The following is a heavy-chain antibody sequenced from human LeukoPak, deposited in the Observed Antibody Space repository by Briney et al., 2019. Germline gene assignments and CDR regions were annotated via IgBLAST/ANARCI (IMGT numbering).Heavy chain of an antibody. CDR1: GGSISSYY. V-gene: IGHV4-59*01. CDR2: IYYTGST. Sequence: MTSETLSLTCTVSGGSISSYYWSWIRQTPGRGLEWIGYIYYTGSTSYNPSLKSRVTISLDTSKNQFSLNLSSVTAADTAVYYCARVEGGCGYCMGFDPWGQGTLVTVSS. J-gene: IGHJ5*02. CDR3: ARVEGGCGYCMGFDP. D-gene: IGHD2-15*01.